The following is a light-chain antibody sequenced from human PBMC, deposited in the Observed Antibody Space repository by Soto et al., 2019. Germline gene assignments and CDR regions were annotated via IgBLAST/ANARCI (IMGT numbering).Light chain of an antibody. CDR3: QLSLIPPRT. CDR1: QNIRTY. CDR2: DAT. V-gene: IGKV1-39*01. J-gene: IGKJ1*01. Sequence: TQYTYSLSASVGDRVTITCRATQNIRTYLNWYLHTPGKAPKLLIFDATTLQSGVPSRFSGRGSGTDFTLTISSLQPEDFATYYCQLSLIPPRTFGQVTKADIK.